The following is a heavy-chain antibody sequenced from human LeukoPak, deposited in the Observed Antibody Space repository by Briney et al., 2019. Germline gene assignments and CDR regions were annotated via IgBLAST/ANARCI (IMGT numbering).Heavy chain of an antibody. CDR3: ARDIDILTGYSYFDY. J-gene: IGHJ4*02. Sequence: ASVKVSCKASGYTFTGYYMHWVRQAPGQGLEWMGWINPNSGGTNYAQKFQGRVTMTRDTSISTAYMELSRLRSDDTAVYYCARDIDILTGYSYFDYWGQGTLVTVSS. CDR1: GYTFTGYY. V-gene: IGHV1-2*02. D-gene: IGHD3-9*01. CDR2: INPNSGGT.